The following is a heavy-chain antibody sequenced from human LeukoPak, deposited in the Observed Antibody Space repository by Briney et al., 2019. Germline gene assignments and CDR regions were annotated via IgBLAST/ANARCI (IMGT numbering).Heavy chain of an antibody. D-gene: IGHD5-18*01. CDR3: AKEQRGYSYDY. CDR2: ISGSGGTT. Sequence: GGSLRLSCVASGFTFSSYAMSWVRQAPGKGLEWVSSISGSGGTTYYADSGKGRFTISRDNSKNTLYLQMNSLRAEDTAVYYCAKEQRGYSYDYWGQGTLVTVSS. V-gene: IGHV3-23*01. J-gene: IGHJ4*02. CDR1: GFTFSSYA.